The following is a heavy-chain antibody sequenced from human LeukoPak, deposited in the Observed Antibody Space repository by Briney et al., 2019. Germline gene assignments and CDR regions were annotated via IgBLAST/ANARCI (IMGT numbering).Heavy chain of an antibody. CDR2: IYSGVTT. CDR3: ARDYYDSSGSSTFGY. D-gene: IGHD3-22*01. J-gene: IGHJ4*02. CDR1: GFTVSSNF. V-gene: IGHV3-66*01. Sequence: PGGSLRLSCAASGFTVSSNFMSWVRQAPGKGLEWVSVIYSGVTTYYADSVKGRFTISRDNSKNTLYLQMNSLRAEDTAVYYCARDYYDSSGSSTFGYWGQGTLVTVSS.